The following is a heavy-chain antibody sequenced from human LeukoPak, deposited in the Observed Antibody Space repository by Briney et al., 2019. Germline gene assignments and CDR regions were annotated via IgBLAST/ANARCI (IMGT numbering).Heavy chain of an antibody. J-gene: IGHJ4*02. V-gene: IGHV3-43*02. D-gene: IGHD3-22*01. CDR2: ISGDGGST. Sequence: GESLKISCAASGFTFDDYAMHWVRQAPGKGLEWVSLISGDGGSTYYADSVKGRFTISRDNSKNSLYLQMNSLRTEDTALYYCAKALADRDLPYYYDSSGYYLVLGYWGQGTLVTVSS. CDR3: AKALADRDLPYYYDSSGYYLVLGY. CDR1: GFTFDDYA.